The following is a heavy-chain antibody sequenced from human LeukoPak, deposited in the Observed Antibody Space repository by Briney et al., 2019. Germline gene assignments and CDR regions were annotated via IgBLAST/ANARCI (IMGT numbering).Heavy chain of an antibody. Sequence: PGGSLRLSCAASGFSFNNYAMSWVRQAPGKGLEWVSAISTTGGSTYYADSVKGRFTVSRDNSKNTLSLQMDSLRVEDTALYYCAKDWTTVVTPKGYYFDSWAQGTLVTVSS. D-gene: IGHD4-23*01. CDR1: GFSFNNYA. CDR3: AKDWTTVVTPKGYYFDS. V-gene: IGHV3-23*01. CDR2: ISTTGGST. J-gene: IGHJ4*02.